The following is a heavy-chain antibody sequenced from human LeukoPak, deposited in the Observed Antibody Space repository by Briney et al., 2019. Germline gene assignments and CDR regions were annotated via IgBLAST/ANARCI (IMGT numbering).Heavy chain of an antibody. Sequence: GGSLRLSCAASGFTFSSYGMSWVRQAPGKGLEWVSAISGSGGSTYYADSVKGRFTISRDNSKNTLYLQMNSLRAEDTAVYYCAKALQVYYDSSELDYWGQGTLVTVSS. CDR2: ISGSGGST. CDR3: AKALQVYYDSSELDY. V-gene: IGHV3-23*01. J-gene: IGHJ4*02. D-gene: IGHD3-22*01. CDR1: GFTFSSYG.